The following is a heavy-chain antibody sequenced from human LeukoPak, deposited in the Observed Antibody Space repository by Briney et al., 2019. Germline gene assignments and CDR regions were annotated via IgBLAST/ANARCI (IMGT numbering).Heavy chain of an antibody. D-gene: IGHD3-22*01. CDR2: INHSGST. J-gene: IGHJ6*03. CDR1: GGSFSGYY. Sequence: SETLSLTCAVYGGSFSGYYWSWIRQPPGKGLEWIGEINHSGSTYYNPSLKSRVTISVDTSKNQFSLKLSSVTAADTAVYYCARAYQYYYDSSGYYLGYYYMDVWGKGTTVTVSS. V-gene: IGHV4-34*01. CDR3: ARAYQYYYDSSGYYLGYYYMDV.